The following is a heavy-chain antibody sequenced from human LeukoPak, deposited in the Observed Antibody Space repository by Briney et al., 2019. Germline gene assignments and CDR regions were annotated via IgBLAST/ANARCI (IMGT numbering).Heavy chain of an antibody. CDR3: ARHRLDYDGSGSCMDV. J-gene: IGHJ6*03. Sequence: PSETLSLTCTVSSHSIDTYHWSWIRQPPGKGLEWIGYIYTSGSTNYNPSLQSRVTIPVDTSKNQFSLKLSCVTAADTAVYYCARHRLDYDGSGSCMDVWGKGTTVTVSS. V-gene: IGHV4-4*09. CDR1: SHSIDTYH. CDR2: IYTSGST. D-gene: IGHD3-10*01.